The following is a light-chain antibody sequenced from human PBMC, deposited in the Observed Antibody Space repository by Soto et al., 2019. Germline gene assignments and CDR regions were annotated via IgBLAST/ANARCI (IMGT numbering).Light chain of an antibody. CDR1: QDVSRF. Sequence: DIQLTQSPSFLSASVGDRVTISCRASQDVSRFLAWYQQKPGKAPNLLIYAASTLQSGVPSRFSGSGSGTEFTLPINSLQPEDFATYYCQQLNSYVFTFGPGTKVDIK. CDR2: AAS. J-gene: IGKJ3*01. CDR3: QQLNSYVFT. V-gene: IGKV1-9*01.